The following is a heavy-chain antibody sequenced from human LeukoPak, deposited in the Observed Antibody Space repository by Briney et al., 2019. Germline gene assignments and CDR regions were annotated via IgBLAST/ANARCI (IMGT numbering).Heavy chain of an antibody. CDR2: IYPDDSDI. D-gene: IGHD6-13*01. V-gene: IGHV5-51*01. CDR3: ARRAAGTWWFDP. Sequence: GESLKISCKGSGYRFTNYWIGWVRQMPGKGLECMGIIYPDDSDIRYSPSFQGQVTISADKSVSTAYLQWSSLKASDTAIYYCARRAAGTWWFDPWGQGTLVTVSS. CDR1: GYRFTNYW. J-gene: IGHJ5*02.